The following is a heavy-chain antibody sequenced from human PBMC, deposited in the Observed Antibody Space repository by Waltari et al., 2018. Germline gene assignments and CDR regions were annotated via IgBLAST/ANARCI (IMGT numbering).Heavy chain of an antibody. Sequence: QVQLQESGPGLVKPSETLSLTCSVPGGSITAYFWNWLRQPPGKGLELIGYIHHSGNTKCNPSLKSRLTMSADTSKSQFSLRLTSVTAADTAVYFCARWDSPGRYFGDWGQGAPVTVSS. D-gene: IGHD3-10*01. CDR3: ARWDSPGRYFGD. J-gene: IGHJ4*02. V-gene: IGHV4-59*08. CDR1: GGSITAYF. CDR2: IHHSGNT.